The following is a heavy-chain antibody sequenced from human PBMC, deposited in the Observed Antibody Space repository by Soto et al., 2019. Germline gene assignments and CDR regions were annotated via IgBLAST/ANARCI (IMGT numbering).Heavy chain of an antibody. CDR1: GGSISSYY. D-gene: IGHD1-26*01. CDR2: IFYSGGT. CDR3: ARLSYSGSYYYCFDS. Sequence: QVQLQESGPGLVKPSETLSLTCTVSGGSISSYYWSWIRQPPGKGLGWIGHIFYSGGTNYNPSLKSRVTISVDTSKNQVSLKLSSVTAADTAVYYCARLSYSGSYYYCFDSWGQGTLVTVSP. V-gene: IGHV4-59*08. J-gene: IGHJ4*02.